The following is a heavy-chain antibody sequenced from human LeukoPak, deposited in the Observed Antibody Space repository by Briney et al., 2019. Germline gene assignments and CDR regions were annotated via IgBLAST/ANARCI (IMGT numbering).Heavy chain of an antibody. D-gene: IGHD3-16*01. V-gene: IGHV3-7*03. J-gene: IGHJ6*02. CDR1: GFTFSSYW. CDR2: INHNGNVN. Sequence: GGSLRLSCAASGFTFSSYWMNWARHAPGRGLEWVASINHNGNVNYYVDSVKGRFTISRDNAKNSLYLQMSNLRAEDTAVYFCARGGGLDVWGQGATVTVSS. CDR3: ARGGGLDV.